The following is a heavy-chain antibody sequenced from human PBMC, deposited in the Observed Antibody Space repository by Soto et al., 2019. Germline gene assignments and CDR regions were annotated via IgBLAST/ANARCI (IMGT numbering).Heavy chain of an antibody. V-gene: IGHV3-74*01. CDR2: IKSDGSST. CDR1: GFIFSSYW. J-gene: IGHJ4*02. CDR3: ARGSKDSYPGSRIFDF. Sequence: GGSLRLSCAASGFIFSSYWMHWVRQAPGKGLVWLSRIKSDGSSTTYADSVKGRFTISRDNAKNTLYLQMSSLRAEDSAVYYCARGSKDSYPGSRIFDFWGRGTLVTVSS. D-gene: IGHD2-15*01.